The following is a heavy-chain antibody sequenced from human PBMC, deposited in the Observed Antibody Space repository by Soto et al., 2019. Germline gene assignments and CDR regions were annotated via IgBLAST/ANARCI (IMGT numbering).Heavy chain of an antibody. J-gene: IGHJ6*02. V-gene: IGHV3-15*07. CDR3: TTNYDILTGYYMGYYGMAV. CDR1: GFTFSNAW. CDR2: IKSKTDGGTT. D-gene: IGHD3-9*01. Sequence: EVQLVESGGGLVKPGGSLRLSCAASGFTFSNAWMNWVRQAPGKGLEWVGRIKSKTDGGTTDYAAPVKGRFTISRDDSKNTLYLQMNSLKTDDTAVYYCTTNYDILTGYYMGYYGMAVWGQGTTVTVSS.